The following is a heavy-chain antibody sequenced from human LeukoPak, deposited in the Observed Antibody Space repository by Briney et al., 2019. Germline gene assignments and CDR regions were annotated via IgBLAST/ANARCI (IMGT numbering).Heavy chain of an antibody. D-gene: IGHD3-10*01. Sequence: GGSLRLSCAASGFMFNSYAMSWVRQAPGKGLEWVSLISGSSGYTNYADSVKGRFIISRDNSKNTLYLQMNCLGAEDTAVFYCAKVRYGSGSLFGDWGQETLVTVSS. J-gene: IGHJ4*02. CDR1: GFMFNSYA. CDR2: ISGSSGYT. CDR3: AKVRYGSGSLFGD. V-gene: IGHV3-23*01.